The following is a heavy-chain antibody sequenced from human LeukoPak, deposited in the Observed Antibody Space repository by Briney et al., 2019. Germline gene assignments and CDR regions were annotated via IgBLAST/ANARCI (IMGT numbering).Heavy chain of an antibody. CDR3: ATDLPFVVVTAIPTDDAFDI. CDR1: GYTLTELS. CDR2: FDPEDGET. Sequence: ASVKVSCKVSGYTLTELSMHWVRQAPGKGLEWMGGFDPEDGETIYAQKFQGRVAMTEDTSTDTAYMELSSLRSEDTAVYYCATDLPFVVVTAIPTDDAFDIWGQGTMVTVSS. D-gene: IGHD2-21*02. J-gene: IGHJ3*02. V-gene: IGHV1-24*01.